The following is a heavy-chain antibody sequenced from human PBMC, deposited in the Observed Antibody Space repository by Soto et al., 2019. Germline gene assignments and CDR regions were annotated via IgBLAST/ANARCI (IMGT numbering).Heavy chain of an antibody. CDR2: IRSKAYGGTT. D-gene: IGHD6-19*01. CDR3: AIPTVALDPLPFDY. CDR1: GFTFGDYA. J-gene: IGHJ4*02. Sequence: NPGGSLRPSCTASGFTFGDYAMSWFRQAPGKGLEWVGFIRSKAYGGTTEYAASVKGRFTISRDDSKSIAYLQMNSLRAEDTAVYYCAIPTVALDPLPFDYWGQGTLVTVSS. V-gene: IGHV3-49*05.